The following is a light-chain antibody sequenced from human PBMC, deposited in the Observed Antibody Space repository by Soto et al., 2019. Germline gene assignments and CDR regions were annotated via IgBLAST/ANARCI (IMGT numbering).Light chain of an antibody. CDR3: QQYGSSLIT. J-gene: IGKJ5*01. CDR1: QSVSTY. CDR2: DAS. Sequence: EMVMTQSPGTLSVSPGERATLSCRASQSVSTYLAWYQQKPGQAPRLLIYDASNRATGIPARFSGSGSGTDFTLTISRLEPEDFAVYYCQQYGSSLITFGQGTRLEIK. V-gene: IGKV3-20*01.